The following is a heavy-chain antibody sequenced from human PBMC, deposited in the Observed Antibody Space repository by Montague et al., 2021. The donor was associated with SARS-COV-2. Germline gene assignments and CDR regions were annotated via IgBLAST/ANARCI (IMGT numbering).Heavy chain of an antibody. Sequence: CAISGDSVSSNSAAWNSIRQSPSRGLEWLGRTYYRSKWYYEYAVSLKSRITINPDTSKNQFSLQVKSMTSEDTAVYYCALAVAGRGGYDYWGQGTLVTVSS. CDR2: TYYRSKWYY. CDR1: GDSVSSNSAA. J-gene: IGHJ4*02. CDR3: ALAVAGRGGYDY. D-gene: IGHD6-19*01. V-gene: IGHV6-1*01.